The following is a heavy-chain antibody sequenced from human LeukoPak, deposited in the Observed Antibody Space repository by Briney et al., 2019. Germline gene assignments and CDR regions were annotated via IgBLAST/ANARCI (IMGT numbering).Heavy chain of an antibody. J-gene: IGHJ4*02. CDR2: ISNSGS. CDR1: GVSITLYY. CDR3: ARGNYDILSDYSLYSPRGGFDH. D-gene: IGHD3-9*01. Sequence: SETLSLTCTVSGVSITLYYWTWIRQSPKKGLEWIGDISNSGSNNNPSLSSRLTISTDKSKNHFSLRLPSVSAADTAVYYCARGNYDILSDYSLYSPRGGFDHWGQGILVTVSS. V-gene: IGHV4-59*01.